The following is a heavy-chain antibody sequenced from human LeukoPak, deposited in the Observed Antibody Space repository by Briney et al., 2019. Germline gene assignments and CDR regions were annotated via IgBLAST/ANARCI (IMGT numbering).Heavy chain of an antibody. CDR3: ARSRQVVPAASLDY. V-gene: IGHV4-34*01. Sequence: SETLSLTCAVYGGSFSGYYWSWIRQPPGKGLEWIGEINHSGSTNYNPSPKSRVTISVDTSKNQFSLKLSSVTAADTAVYYCARSRQVVPAASLDYWGQGTLVTVSS. CDR1: GGSFSGYY. CDR2: INHSGST. J-gene: IGHJ4*02. D-gene: IGHD2-2*01.